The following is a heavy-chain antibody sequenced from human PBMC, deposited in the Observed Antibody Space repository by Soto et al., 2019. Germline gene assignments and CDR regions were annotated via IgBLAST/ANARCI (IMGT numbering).Heavy chain of an antibody. Sequence: GGSLRLSCVVSGFTFSSYSMYWVRQAPGKGLEWVTIISYDGNNKYYADFVKDRFTVSRDNSKNTLYLQMTSLRAEDTAIYYRAREFTVGSTKAVLAYWGQGTPVTVSS. D-gene: IGHD1-26*01. J-gene: IGHJ4*02. CDR3: AREFTVGSTKAVLAY. V-gene: IGHV3-30-3*01. CDR2: ISYDGNNK. CDR1: GFTFSSYS.